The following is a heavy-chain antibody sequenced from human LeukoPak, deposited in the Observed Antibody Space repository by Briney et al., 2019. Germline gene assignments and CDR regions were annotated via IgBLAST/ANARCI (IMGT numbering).Heavy chain of an antibody. Sequence: SVKVSCKASGGTFSSYAISWVRQAPGQGLEWMGGIIPIFGTANYAQKFRGRVTITADKSTRTAYMELSSLRSEDTAVYYCAREGLSSGWYWYYYYMDVWGKGTTVTVSS. CDR3: AREGLSSGWYWYYYYMDV. D-gene: IGHD6-19*01. J-gene: IGHJ6*03. CDR1: GGTFSSYA. CDR2: IIPIFGTA. V-gene: IGHV1-69*06.